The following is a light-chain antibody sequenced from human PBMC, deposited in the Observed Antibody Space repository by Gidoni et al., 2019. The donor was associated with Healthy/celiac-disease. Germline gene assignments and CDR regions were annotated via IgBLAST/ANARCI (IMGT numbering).Light chain of an antibody. V-gene: IGKV3-11*01. CDR3: QQRSNWPRT. CDR1: QSVSSY. CDR2: DAS. J-gene: IGKJ2*01. Sequence: EIVLTQSPATLFLSLGERATLSCRASQSVSSYLAWFQQKPGQAPRLLIYDASNRATGIPARFSGSGSGTDFTLTISSLEPEDFAVYYCQQRSNWPRTFGQGTKLEIK.